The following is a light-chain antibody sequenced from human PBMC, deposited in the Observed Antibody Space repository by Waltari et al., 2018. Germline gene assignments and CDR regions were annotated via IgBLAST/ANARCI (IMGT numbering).Light chain of an antibody. V-gene: IGKV3-11*01. CDR1: QRVSTY. CDR2: DAS. Sequence: EIVLTQLPATLSLSPGERATLSCRASQRVSTYVDWYQQKPGQAPRLLIYDASRRATGIPARFSGSGSGTDFTLTISSLEPEDFAVYYCQQRSNWPPGLTFGGGTRVEIK. J-gene: IGKJ4*01. CDR3: QQRSNWPPGLT.